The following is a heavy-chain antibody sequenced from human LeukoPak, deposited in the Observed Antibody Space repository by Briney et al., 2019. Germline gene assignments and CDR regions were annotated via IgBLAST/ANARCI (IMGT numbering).Heavy chain of an antibody. CDR3: ARVFRPSLTVFIIRGAFDI. CDR2: IYSGGST. V-gene: IGHV3-66*01. CDR1: GFTVSSNY. Sequence: GGSLRLSCAASGFTVSSNYMGWVRQAPGKGLEWVSVIYSGGSTYYADSVKGRFTISRDNSKNSLYLQMNSLRVEDTAVYYCARVFRPSLTVFIIRGAFDIWGQGTMVTVSS. D-gene: IGHD3-3*01. J-gene: IGHJ3*02.